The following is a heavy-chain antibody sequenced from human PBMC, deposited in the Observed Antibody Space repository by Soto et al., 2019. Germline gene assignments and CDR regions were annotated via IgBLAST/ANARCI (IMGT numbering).Heavy chain of an antibody. J-gene: IGHJ5*02. Sequence: SETLSLTCAVYGGSFSGYYWSWIRQPPGKGLDWIGEINYSGSTNYNPSLESRVTISVDTSKNQFSLKLRSVTAADTAVYYCARRRGCSGNSCYSGYVWFDPWGQGTLVTVSS. CDR2: INYSGST. CDR3: ARRRGCSGNSCYSGYVWFDP. V-gene: IGHV4-34*01. CDR1: GGSFSGYY. D-gene: IGHD2-15*01.